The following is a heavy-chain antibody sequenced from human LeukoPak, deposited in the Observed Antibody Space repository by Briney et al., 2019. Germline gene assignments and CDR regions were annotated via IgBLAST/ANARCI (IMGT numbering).Heavy chain of an antibody. CDR3: ARAPPRYCSSTSCYRTRPSWSDP. CDR1: GGSFSGYY. V-gene: IGHV4-34*01. D-gene: IGHD2-2*01. Sequence: PSETLSLTCAVYGGSFSGYYWSWIRQPPGKGLEWIGEINHSGSTNYNPSLKSRVTISVDTSKNQFSLKLSSVTAADTAVYYCARAPPRYCSSTSCYRTRPSWSDPWGQGTLVTVSS. J-gene: IGHJ5*02. CDR2: INHSGST.